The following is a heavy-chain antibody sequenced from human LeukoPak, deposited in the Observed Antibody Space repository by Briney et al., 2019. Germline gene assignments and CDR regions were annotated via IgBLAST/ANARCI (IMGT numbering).Heavy chain of an antibody. J-gene: IGHJ4*02. D-gene: IGHD6-13*01. CDR1: GGSISSGGYY. Sequence: SETLSLTCSVSGGSISSGGYYWSWLRQHQGKGLEWIGYVYYSGSTYYNPSLESRVTISLDTSNNHFSLKLSSVTAADTAVYYCARVKYSSSWYYFDYWGQGTLVTVSS. CDR3: ARVKYSSSWYYFDY. CDR2: VYYSGST. V-gene: IGHV4-31*03.